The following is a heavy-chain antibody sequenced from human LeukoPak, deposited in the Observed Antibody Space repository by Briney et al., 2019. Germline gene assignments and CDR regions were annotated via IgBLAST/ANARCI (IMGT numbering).Heavy chain of an antibody. Sequence: PSETLSLTCTVSGGSITSGSYYWAWIRQPPGKGLEWIGSIYSGGSTYYHPSLKSRVTISVDTSQKQFSLTLPSVTAADTAVYYCARRNYGGTPDYWGQGTLVTVSS. V-gene: IGHV4-39*01. CDR2: IYSGGST. D-gene: IGHD4-17*01. CDR1: GGSITSGSYY. J-gene: IGHJ4*02. CDR3: ARRNYGGTPDY.